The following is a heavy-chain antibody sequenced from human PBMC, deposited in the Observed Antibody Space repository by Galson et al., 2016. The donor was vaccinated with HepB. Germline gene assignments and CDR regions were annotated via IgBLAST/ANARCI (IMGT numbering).Heavy chain of an antibody. J-gene: IGHJ4*02. V-gene: IGHV3-43*01. CDR3: AKARYHGSGSSPIFDY. CDR1: GFNFADYN. CDR2: IDWDGSFT. D-gene: IGHD3-10*01. Sequence: SLRLSCAASGFNFADYNMHWVRQGPGKGLEWISLIDWDGSFTFYAGSVRGRFTISRDNRKKSLYLQMNSLRTEDSALYYCAKARYHGSGSSPIFDYWGQGTLVTVSS.